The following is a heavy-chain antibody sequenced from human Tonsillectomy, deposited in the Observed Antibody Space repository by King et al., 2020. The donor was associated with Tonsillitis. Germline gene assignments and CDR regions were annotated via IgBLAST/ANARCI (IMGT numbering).Heavy chain of an antibody. CDR2: INQDGSEK. CDR1: GFTFSTYW. D-gene: IGHD3-16*01. J-gene: IGHJ4*02. CDR3: ARDKRGKDY. V-gene: IGHV3-7*01. Sequence: VQLVESGGDLVQPGGSLRLSCAASGFTFSTYWMSWVRQAPGKGLEWVANINQDGSEKYYVDSVKGRFTISRDNAKNSLYLQLNSLRVEDTAVYFCARDKRGKDYWGQGTLVTVSS.